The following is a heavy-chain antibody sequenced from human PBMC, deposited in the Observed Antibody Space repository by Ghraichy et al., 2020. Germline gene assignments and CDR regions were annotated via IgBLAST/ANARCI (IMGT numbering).Heavy chain of an antibody. CDR2: LYWDDDE. CDR1: GFSLSTSGLG. Sequence: SGPTLVKPTQTLTLTCTFSGFSLSTSGLGVAWIRQPPGKGMDFLAVLYWDDDERYSPSLRNKLTITKDTSRNQVVLTVTQVDPADSATYYCARGHGYSTSFDYWGQGALVTVTS. V-gene: IGHV2-5*02. CDR3: ARGHGYSTSFDY. D-gene: IGHD2/OR15-2a*01. J-gene: IGHJ4*02.